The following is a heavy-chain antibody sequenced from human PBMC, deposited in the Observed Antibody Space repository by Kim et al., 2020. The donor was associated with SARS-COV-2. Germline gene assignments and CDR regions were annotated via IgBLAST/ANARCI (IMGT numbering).Heavy chain of an antibody. D-gene: IGHD3-3*01. CDR3: TRGTISGVAIYSDY. CDR1: GYSFGAHA. CDR2: INTNTETP. Sequence: ASVKVSCKASGYSFGAHALGWVRQAPGQGLEWMGWINTNTETPTYAQAFTRRVDFSVDTSATTAYLRISDLRSKDTAVYYCTRGTISGVAIYSDYWGQGTLVPVSS. V-gene: IGHV7-4-1*02. J-gene: IGHJ4*02.